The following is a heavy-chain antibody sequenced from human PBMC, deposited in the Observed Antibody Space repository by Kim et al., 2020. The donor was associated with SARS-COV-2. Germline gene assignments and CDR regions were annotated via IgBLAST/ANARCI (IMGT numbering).Heavy chain of an antibody. D-gene: IGHD6-19*01. CDR2: IYYSGST. V-gene: IGHV4-59*13. CDR1: GGSISSYY. Sequence: SETLSLTCTVSGGSISSYYWSWIRQPPGKGLEWIGYIYYSGSTNYNPSLKSRVTISVDTSKNQFSLKLSSVTAADTAVYYCARDRGGWSGPDAFDIWGQGTMVTVSS. CDR3: ARDRGGWSGPDAFDI. J-gene: IGHJ3*02.